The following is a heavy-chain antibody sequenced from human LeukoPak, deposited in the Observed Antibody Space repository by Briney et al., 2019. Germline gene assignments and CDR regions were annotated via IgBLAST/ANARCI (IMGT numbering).Heavy chain of an antibody. J-gene: IGHJ4*02. Sequence: GGSLRLSCVASGFSFTNYDIHWVRQAPGRGLEWVAVTSLDGSNKLYTDTVRGRFIISRDNSKNTVYLQMDSLRAEDTAVYYCARDTSGSYYVGKDFDYWGQGTLVTVSS. CDR2: TSLDGSNK. D-gene: IGHD1-26*01. V-gene: IGHV3-30-3*01. CDR3: ARDTSGSYYVGKDFDY. CDR1: GFSFTNYD.